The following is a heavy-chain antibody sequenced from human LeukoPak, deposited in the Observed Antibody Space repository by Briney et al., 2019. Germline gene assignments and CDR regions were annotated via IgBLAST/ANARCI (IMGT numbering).Heavy chain of an antibody. CDR1: GYTFTSYG. V-gene: IGHV1-18*01. Sequence: ASVKVSCKASGYTFTSYGISWVRQAPGQGLEWMGWIGPYNGNTNYAQNLQGRVTMTTDTSTSTAYMELGSLGSDDTAVYYCASYRLEQLARYYYYYMDVWGKGTTVTVSS. CDR3: ASYRLEQLARYYYYYMDV. D-gene: IGHD6-13*01. CDR2: IGPYNGNT. J-gene: IGHJ6*03.